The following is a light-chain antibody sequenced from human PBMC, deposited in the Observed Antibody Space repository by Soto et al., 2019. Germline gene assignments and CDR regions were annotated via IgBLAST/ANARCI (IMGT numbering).Light chain of an antibody. CDR2: GAS. CDR3: QQYNDWPWT. V-gene: IGKV3-15*01. J-gene: IGKJ1*01. Sequence: EIVMTQSPATLSVSPGERATLSCRASQSVSSNLAWYQQKPGQAPRLLFYGASTRATAIPARFSGGGSGTEFTFTISSLQSEDFAVYYCQQYNDWPWTFGQGTKVEIK. CDR1: QSVSSN.